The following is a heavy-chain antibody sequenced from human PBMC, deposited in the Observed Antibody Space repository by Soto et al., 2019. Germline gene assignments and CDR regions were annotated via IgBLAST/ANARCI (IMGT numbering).Heavy chain of an antibody. Sequence: SETLSLTCTVSGGSISSYYWSWIRQPPGKGLEWIGYIYYSGSTNYNPSLKSRVTISVDTSKNQFSLKLSSVTAADTAVYYCAREGGSSGYYFDYWGQGTLVTVSP. CDR3: AREGGSSGYYFDY. J-gene: IGHJ4*02. CDR1: GGSISSYY. D-gene: IGHD3-22*01. V-gene: IGHV4-59*01. CDR2: IYYSGST.